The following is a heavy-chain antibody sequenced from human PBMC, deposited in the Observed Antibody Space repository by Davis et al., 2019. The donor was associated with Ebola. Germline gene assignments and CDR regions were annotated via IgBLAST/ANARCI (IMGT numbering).Heavy chain of an antibody. J-gene: IGHJ4*02. Sequence: MPSETLSLTCTVSGDSISSYYWSWIRQPPGKGLEWIGYIYYSGSTNYNPSLKSRVTISVDTSKNQFSLKLSSVTAADTAVYYCARLAVVTGFDYWGQGTLVTVSS. CDR2: IYYSGST. D-gene: IGHD3-10*01. V-gene: IGHV4-59*08. CDR1: GDSISSYY. CDR3: ARLAVVTGFDY.